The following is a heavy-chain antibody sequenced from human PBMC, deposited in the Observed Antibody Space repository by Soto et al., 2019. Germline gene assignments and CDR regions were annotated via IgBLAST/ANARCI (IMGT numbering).Heavy chain of an antibody. D-gene: IGHD3-16*01. CDR2: ISAYNGNT. V-gene: IGHV1-18*01. J-gene: IGHJ3*02. Sequence: WIRQPPGKGLEWMGWISAYNGNTNYAQKLQGRVTMTTDTSTSTAYMELRSLRSDDTAVYYCARDGGRTAGASDIWGQGTMVTVSS. CDR3: ARDGGRTAGASDI.